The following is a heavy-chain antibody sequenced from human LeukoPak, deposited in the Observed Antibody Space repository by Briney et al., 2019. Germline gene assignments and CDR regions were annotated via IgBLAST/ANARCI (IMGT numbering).Heavy chain of an antibody. CDR3: ARAGYCSGAACYAEGIDY. D-gene: IGHD2-2*01. J-gene: IGHJ4*02. V-gene: IGHV1-18*01. Sequence: ASVKVSCKASGYTFTGNGITWVRQAPGQGLEWMGWINAYNGNTVYAQMFEGRVTLITDTSTTTAYMELANLRSDDTAIYYCARAGYCSGAACYAEGIDYWGQGTLVTVSS. CDR1: GYTFTGNG. CDR2: INAYNGNT.